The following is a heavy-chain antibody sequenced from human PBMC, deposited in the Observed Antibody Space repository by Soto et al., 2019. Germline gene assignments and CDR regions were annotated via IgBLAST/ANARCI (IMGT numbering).Heavy chain of an antibody. Sequence: APVKVSCKASGYTFTSYDINWVRQATGQGLEWMGWMNPNSGNTGYAQKFKGRVTMTRNSSISTAYMELSSLRSEDTAVYYCARGVYNWNYIRFRYYFDYWGQGTLVTVSS. J-gene: IGHJ4*02. D-gene: IGHD1-7*01. V-gene: IGHV1-8*01. CDR1: GYTFTSYD. CDR3: ARGVYNWNYIRFRYYFDY. CDR2: MNPNSGNT.